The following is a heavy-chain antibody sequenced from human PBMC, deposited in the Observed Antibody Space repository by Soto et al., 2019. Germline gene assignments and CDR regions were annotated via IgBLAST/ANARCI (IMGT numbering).Heavy chain of an antibody. Sequence: KPGGSLRLSCAASGFTFSNAWMSWVRQAPGKGLEWVSRINSKTDGGTTDYAAPVKGRSTISRDDSKNTLYLQMNSLKTEDTAVYYCTRRYNWNDRDAFDVWGQGTMVTVSS. CDR1: GFTFSNAW. CDR3: TRRYNWNDRDAFDV. D-gene: IGHD1-1*01. J-gene: IGHJ3*01. CDR2: INSKTDGGTT. V-gene: IGHV3-15*01.